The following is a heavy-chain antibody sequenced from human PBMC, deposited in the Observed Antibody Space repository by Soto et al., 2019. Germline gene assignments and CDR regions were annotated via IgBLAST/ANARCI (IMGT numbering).Heavy chain of an antibody. CDR3: AREVTVASYSFDF. V-gene: IGHV1-69*01. J-gene: IGHJ4*02. CDR1: GGTFNNYA. Sequence: QVQLVQSGAEVKRPGSSVKVSCKASGGTFNNYALSWVRQAPGQGLEWMGGISPIFTSANYAQKFQGRVTITADDSTSTAYMELRSLRPDDTAVYYCAREVTVASYSFDFWGQGTLVTVSS. CDR2: ISPIFTSA. D-gene: IGHD5-12*01.